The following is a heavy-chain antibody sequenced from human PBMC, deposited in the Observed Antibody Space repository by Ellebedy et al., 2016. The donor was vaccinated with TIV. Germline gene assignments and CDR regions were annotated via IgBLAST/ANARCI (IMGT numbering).Heavy chain of an antibody. CDR1: GYSFTGHF. D-gene: IGHD3-10*01. CDR3: ARDRQRFRPRSFGDDAFDI. Sequence: AASVKVSCKASGYSFTGHFMHWVRQAPGQGLEWMGWINPNSGCTNFALKFQGRVTMTRDTSVSTAYMELSRLRYDDTAVYYCARDRQRFRPRSFGDDAFDIWGQGTMVTVSS. J-gene: IGHJ3*02. CDR2: INPNSGCT. V-gene: IGHV1-2*02.